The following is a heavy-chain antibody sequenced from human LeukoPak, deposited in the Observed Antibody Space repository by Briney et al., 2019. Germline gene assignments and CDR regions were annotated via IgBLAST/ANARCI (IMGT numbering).Heavy chain of an antibody. Sequence: GGSLRLSCAASGFTFSTYAMSWVRQAPGKGLQWVSLISGSGDGAHYADSVKGRFTISRDNSKNTVYLQMTNLRAEDTAVCYCAKGYIQLWWFDYWGQGTLVTVSS. J-gene: IGHJ4*02. CDR3: AKGYIQLWWFDY. V-gene: IGHV3-23*01. CDR1: GFTFSTYA. D-gene: IGHD2-21*01. CDR2: ISGSGDGA.